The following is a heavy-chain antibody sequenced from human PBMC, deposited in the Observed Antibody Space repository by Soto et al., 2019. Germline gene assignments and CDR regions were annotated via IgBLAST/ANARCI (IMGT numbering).Heavy chain of an antibody. CDR3: VRGVWGIVSEDY. CDR2: MNPNSGNT. V-gene: IGHV1-8*01. D-gene: IGHD2-15*01. CDR1: GYSFTSYD. J-gene: IGHJ4*02. Sequence: QVQLVQSGAEVKKPGASVKVSCKASGYSFTSYDINWVRQATGQGLEWMGWMNPNSGNTGHAQKFQGRVTMTRDTSTGTAYRGLSSLRSEDTAVYSGVRGVWGIVSEDYWGQGTLVTVAS.